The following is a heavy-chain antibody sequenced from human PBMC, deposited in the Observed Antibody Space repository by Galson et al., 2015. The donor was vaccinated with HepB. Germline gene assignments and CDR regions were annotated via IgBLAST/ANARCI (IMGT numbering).Heavy chain of an antibody. J-gene: IGHJ6*02. D-gene: IGHD3-10*02. CDR1: GYTFTGYY. Sequence: SVKVSCKASGYTFTGYYMHWVRQAPGQGLEWMGWMNPNSGNTGYAQKFQGRVTMTRNTSISTAYMELSSLRSEDTAVYYCACSDYYYGMDVWGQGTTVTVSS. CDR3: ACSDYYYGMDV. CDR2: MNPNSGNT. V-gene: IGHV1-8*02.